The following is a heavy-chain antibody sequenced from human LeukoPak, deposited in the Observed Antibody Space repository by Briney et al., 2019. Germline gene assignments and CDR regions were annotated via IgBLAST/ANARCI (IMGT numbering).Heavy chain of an antibody. V-gene: IGHV5-51*01. CDR2: VYPGDSDT. Sequence: GESLKISCKASGYTFSDYWIGWVRQMPGQGLEWMGIVYPGDSDTRYSPSFQGHVTISADKSINTAYLHWSGLQASDNAIYFCARSQGLYGAADYWGQGTLV. CDR3: ARSQGLYGAADY. J-gene: IGHJ4*02. D-gene: IGHD2-2*02. CDR1: GYTFSDYW.